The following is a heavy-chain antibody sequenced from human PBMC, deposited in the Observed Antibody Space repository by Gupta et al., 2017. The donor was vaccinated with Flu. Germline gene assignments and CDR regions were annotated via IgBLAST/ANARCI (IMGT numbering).Heavy chain of an antibody. D-gene: IGHD1-26*01. CDR2: ISTYNGNT. V-gene: IGHV1-18*01. Sequence: QVQLAQSGAEVKKPGASVKVSCKASGYIFTSYGVSWVRQAPGQGLEWMGWISTYNGNTNYAQKFKGRFTMTTDKNANTAYMERRGLRDDATALYFCARVRGHFAGSYDSWGQGTLVTVSS. J-gene: IGHJ4*02. CDR3: ARVRGHFAGSYDS. CDR1: GYIFTSYG.